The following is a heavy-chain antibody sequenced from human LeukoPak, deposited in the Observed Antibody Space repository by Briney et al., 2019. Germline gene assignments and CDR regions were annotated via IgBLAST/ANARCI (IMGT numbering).Heavy chain of an antibody. D-gene: IGHD1/OR15-1a*01. Sequence: SETLSLTCTVSGYSISSGYYWGWIRQPPGKGLEYIGSIYHSGSTYYKPSLKSRVTISVDTSKNQFSLKLSSVTAADTAVYYCARVEQGCFDYWGQGTLVTVSS. CDR2: IYHSGST. V-gene: IGHV4-38-2*02. CDR1: GYSISSGYY. J-gene: IGHJ4*02. CDR3: ARVEQGCFDY.